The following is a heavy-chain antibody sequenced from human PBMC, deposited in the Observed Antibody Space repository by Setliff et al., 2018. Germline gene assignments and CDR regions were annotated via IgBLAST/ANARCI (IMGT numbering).Heavy chain of an antibody. Sequence: ASVKVSCKASGYTFTGYYMHWVRQAPGQGLEWMGWINPNSGGTNYAQKFQGRVTITRDTSASTAYMELSSLRSEDTAVYYCARKRLGWEQLYAFDIWGQGTMVTVSS. J-gene: IGHJ3*02. V-gene: IGHV1-2*02. CDR2: INPNSGGT. CDR3: ARKRLGWEQLYAFDI. D-gene: IGHD1-26*01. CDR1: GYTFTGYY.